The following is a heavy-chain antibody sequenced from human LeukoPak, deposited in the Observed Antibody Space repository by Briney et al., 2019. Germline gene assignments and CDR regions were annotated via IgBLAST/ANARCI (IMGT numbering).Heavy chain of an antibody. CDR3: ARDLTDTVVVPAAIYYYYGMDV. V-gene: IGHV3-30-3*01. Sequence: GGSLRLSCAASGFTFSSYAMHWVRQAPGKGLEWVAVISYDGSNKYYADSVKGRFTISRDNSKNTLYLQMNSLRAEDTAVYYCARDLTDTVVVPAAIYYYYGMDVWGQGTTVTVSS. J-gene: IGHJ6*02. CDR2: ISYDGSNK. CDR1: GFTFSSYA. D-gene: IGHD2-2*01.